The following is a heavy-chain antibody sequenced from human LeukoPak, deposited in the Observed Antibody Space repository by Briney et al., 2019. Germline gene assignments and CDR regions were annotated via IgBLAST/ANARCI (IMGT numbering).Heavy chain of an antibody. Sequence: PGGSLRLSCAASGFTFSTYAMTWVRQAPGKGLEWVSTINSGGSTYYADSVKGRFTISRDNSKNTLYLQMSRLRAEDTAVYCTKLRGSSDYYGTFDYWGQGTLVTVSS. V-gene: IGHV3-23*01. CDR1: GFTFSTYA. J-gene: IGHJ4*02. CDR2: INSGGST. D-gene: IGHD3-22*01. CDR3: TKLRGSSDYYGTFDY.